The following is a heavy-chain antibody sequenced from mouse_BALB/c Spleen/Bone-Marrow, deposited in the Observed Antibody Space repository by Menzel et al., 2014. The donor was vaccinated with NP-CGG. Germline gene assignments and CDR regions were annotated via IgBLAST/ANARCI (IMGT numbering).Heavy chain of an antibody. Sequence: EVHLVESGGGLVQPGGSRKLSCAASGFTFGSFGMHWVRQAPEKGLEWVAYISSGSSTIYYADSVKGRFTISRDNPKNTLFLQMTSLRSDDTTMYYCARRHYGSSYGYFDVWGAGTTVTVSS. CDR2: ISSGSSTI. CDR1: GFTFGSFG. CDR3: ARRHYGSSYGYFDV. J-gene: IGHJ1*01. D-gene: IGHD1-1*01. V-gene: IGHV5-17*02.